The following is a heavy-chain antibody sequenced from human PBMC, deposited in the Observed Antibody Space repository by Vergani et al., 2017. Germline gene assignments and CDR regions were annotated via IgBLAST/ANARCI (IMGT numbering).Heavy chain of an antibody. CDR1: GYSISSGYY. V-gene: IGHV4-38-2*01. Sequence: QVQLQESGPGLVKHSETLSLTCAVSGYSISSGYYWGWIRQPPGKGLEWIGSIYHSGTTSYNASLKSRVTISLDTSKNHFSLHLSSVTAADTAVYYCATLLTGGIDFWGQGTLVTVSS. D-gene: IGHD3-16*01. CDR2: IYHSGTT. J-gene: IGHJ4*02. CDR3: ATLLTGGIDF.